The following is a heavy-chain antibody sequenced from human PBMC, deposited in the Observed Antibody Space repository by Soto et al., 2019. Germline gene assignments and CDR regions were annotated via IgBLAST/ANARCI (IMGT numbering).Heavy chain of an antibody. CDR1: GGTFSSHA. D-gene: IGHD6-13*01. CDR3: AMDWNSSPMGAFDI. J-gene: IGHJ3*02. V-gene: IGHV1-69*13. CDR2: IIPIFGTA. Sequence: WASVKVSCKASGGTFSSHAISWVRQAPGQGLEWMGGIIPIFGTANYAQKFQGRVTITADESTSTAYMELSSLRSEDTAVYYCAMDWNSSPMGAFDIWGQGTMVTVSS.